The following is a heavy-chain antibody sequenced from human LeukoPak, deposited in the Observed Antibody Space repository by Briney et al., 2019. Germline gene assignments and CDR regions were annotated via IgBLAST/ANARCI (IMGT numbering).Heavy chain of an antibody. Sequence: SEALSLTCTVSGGSISSGSYYCGWIRQPPGKGLEWIGSIYHSGNTYYNPSLKSRVTLSVDTSKNQFSLKLSSVTAADTAVYYCAGSNYDNWFDPWGQGTLVSVSS. J-gene: IGHJ5*02. CDR2: IYHSGNT. V-gene: IGHV4-39*01. D-gene: IGHD3-10*01. CDR1: GGSISSGSYY. CDR3: AGSNYDNWFDP.